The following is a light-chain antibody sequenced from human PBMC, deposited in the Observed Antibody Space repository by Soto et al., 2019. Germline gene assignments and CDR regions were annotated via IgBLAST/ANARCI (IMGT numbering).Light chain of an antibody. Sequence: QPVLTQSPSASASLGASVKLTCTLSSGHSSYAIAWHQQQPEKGPRYLMKLNSDGSHSKGDGIPDRISGSSSGAERYLTISSLQSEDEADYYCQTWGTGSHVVFGGGTKVTVL. V-gene: IGLV4-69*01. CDR1: SGHSSYA. CDR2: LNSDGSH. CDR3: QTWGTGSHVV. J-gene: IGLJ2*01.